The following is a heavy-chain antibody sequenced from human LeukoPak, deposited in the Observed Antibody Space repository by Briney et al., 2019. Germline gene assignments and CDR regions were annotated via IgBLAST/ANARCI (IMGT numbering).Heavy chain of an antibody. J-gene: IGHJ4*02. CDR3: ARLYDWLLSFDY. CDR1: GYTFTSYA. CDR2: INAGNGNT. D-gene: IGHD3-9*01. Sequence: ASVKVSCKASGYTFTSYAMHWVRQAPGQRLEWMGWINAGNGNTKYSQKFQGRVTITRDTSASTAYMELSSLRSEDTAVYYCARLYDWLLSFDYWGQGTLVTVSS. V-gene: IGHV1-3*01.